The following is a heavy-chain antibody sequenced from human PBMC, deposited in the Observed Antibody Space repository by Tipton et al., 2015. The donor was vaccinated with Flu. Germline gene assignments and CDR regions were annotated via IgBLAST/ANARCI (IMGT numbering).Heavy chain of an antibody. J-gene: IGHJ6*02. D-gene: IGHD6-13*01. V-gene: IGHV5-51*01. CDR2: IYPGDSET. CDR3: VTQGSPSYYFYYGLDV. CDR1: GYSFSNYW. Sequence: QLVQSGAEVTKPGESLKISCKGSGYSFSNYWIGWVRQLSGKGLEWMGIIYPGDSETRYSPAFQGQVTISADKSISTAYVQWSSLKASDTAIYYCVTQGSPSYYFYYGLDVWGQGTTVTVSS.